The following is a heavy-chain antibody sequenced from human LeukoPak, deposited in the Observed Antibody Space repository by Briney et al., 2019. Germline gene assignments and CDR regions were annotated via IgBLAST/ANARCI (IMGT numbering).Heavy chain of an antibody. D-gene: IGHD3-3*01. J-gene: IGHJ4*02. Sequence: SETLSLTCAVYGGSFSGYYWSWIRQPPGKGLEWIREINHSGSTNYNPSLKSRVTISVDTSKNQFSLKLSSVTAADTAMYYCASQRITDFGVVIPRGFDSWGQGTLVPVSS. CDR3: ASQRITDFGVVIPRGFDS. CDR2: INHSGST. V-gene: IGHV4-34*01. CDR1: GGSFSGYY.